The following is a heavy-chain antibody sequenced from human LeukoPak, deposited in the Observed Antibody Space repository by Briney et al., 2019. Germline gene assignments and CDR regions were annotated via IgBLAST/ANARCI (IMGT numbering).Heavy chain of an antibody. CDR1: GYTFTSYY. Sequence: ASVKVSCKASGYTFTSYYMHWVRQAPGQGLEWMGIINPSSGTTRYAQKFQGRVTMTRVTSTSTVYMDLSSLRSEDTAVYYCAGDSDFQNWFDPWGQGTLVTVSS. V-gene: IGHV1-46*01. CDR2: INPSSGTT. J-gene: IGHJ5*02. CDR3: AGDSDFQNWFDP. D-gene: IGHD3-3*01.